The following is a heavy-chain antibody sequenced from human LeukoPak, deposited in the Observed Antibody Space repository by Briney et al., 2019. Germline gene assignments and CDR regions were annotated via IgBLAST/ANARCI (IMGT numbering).Heavy chain of an antibody. CDR2: IYYSGST. V-gene: IGHV4-39*07. J-gene: IGHJ4*02. Sequence: PSETLSLTCTVSGGSISSSSYYWGWIRQPPGKGLEWIGSIYYSGSTYYNPSLKSRVTISVDTSKNQFSLKLSSVTAADTAVYYCARRYYDILTGYYQFDYWGQGTLVTVSS. CDR3: ARRYYDILTGYYQFDY. CDR1: GGSISSSSYY. D-gene: IGHD3-9*01.